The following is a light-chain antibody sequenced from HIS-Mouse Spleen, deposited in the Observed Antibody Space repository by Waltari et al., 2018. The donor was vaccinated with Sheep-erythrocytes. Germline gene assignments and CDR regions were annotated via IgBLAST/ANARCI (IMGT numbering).Light chain of an antibody. Sequence: QSALTQPSSVSGSSGQSITIPCTGTSSDRGSYNLVPWYQQHPGKAPKLMIYEGSKRPSGVSNRFSGSKSGNTASLTISGLQAEDEADYYCCSYAGSSTPWVFGGGTKLTVL. J-gene: IGLJ3*02. CDR3: CSYAGSSTPWV. CDR2: EGS. CDR1: SSDRGSYNL. V-gene: IGLV2-23*01.